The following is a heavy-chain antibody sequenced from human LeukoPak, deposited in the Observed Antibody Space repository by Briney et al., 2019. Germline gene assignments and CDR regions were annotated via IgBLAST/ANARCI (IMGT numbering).Heavy chain of an antibody. D-gene: IGHD2-21*02. V-gene: IGHV3-23*01. Sequence: GGSLRLSCAASGFTFSSYAMSWVRQAPGKGLEWVSVISGSGASTYYADPMKGRLTISRDNSKNTLYLQINSLRAEDTAVYYCAKESCGGDCFKGSGYLGQGTLVTVSS. J-gene: IGHJ4*02. CDR1: GFTFSSYA. CDR2: ISGSGAST. CDR3: AKESCGGDCFKGSGY.